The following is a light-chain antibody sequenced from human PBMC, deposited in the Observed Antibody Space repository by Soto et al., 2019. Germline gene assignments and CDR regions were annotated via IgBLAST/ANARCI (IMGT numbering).Light chain of an antibody. V-gene: IGKV3-11*01. CDR1: QSVSSY. J-gene: IGKJ1*01. Sequence: EIVLTQSPATLSLSPGERATLSCRASQSVSSYLAWYQQKPCQAPRLLISDASNRATGIPVRFSGSGSGTDFTLTISSLEPEDFAVYSCQQRSDLPRTFGQGTKVEIK. CDR3: QQRSDLPRT. CDR2: DAS.